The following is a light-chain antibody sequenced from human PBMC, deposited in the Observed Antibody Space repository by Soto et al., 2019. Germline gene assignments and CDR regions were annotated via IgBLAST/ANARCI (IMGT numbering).Light chain of an antibody. CDR1: QTISSNY. Sequence: EIVLTQSPGTLSLSPGERATLSCGASQTISSNYLAWYQQTLGQAPRLLVYVSSSRATGIPDRFSGSGSGTDFTLTISRLWSEGSAVYYCQQYGRTPFVFGGGTNV. J-gene: IGKJ4*01. V-gene: IGKV3-20*01. CDR3: QQYGRTPFV. CDR2: VSS.